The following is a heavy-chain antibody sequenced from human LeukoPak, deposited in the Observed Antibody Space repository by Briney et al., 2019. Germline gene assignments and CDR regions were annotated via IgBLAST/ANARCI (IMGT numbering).Heavy chain of an antibody. CDR3: ARDQLEPGRWFDY. CDR1: GFTFSTYW. D-gene: IGHD1-1*01. CDR2: MNNDGSIR. J-gene: IGHJ4*02. Sequence: GGSLRLSCAASGFTFSTYWMHWVRQAPGKGLVWVSRMNNDGSIRDYADSVKGRFTISRDNAKNTLYLQMNSLRVEDTAVYYCARDQLEPGRWFDYWGQGTLVTVSS. V-gene: IGHV3-74*01.